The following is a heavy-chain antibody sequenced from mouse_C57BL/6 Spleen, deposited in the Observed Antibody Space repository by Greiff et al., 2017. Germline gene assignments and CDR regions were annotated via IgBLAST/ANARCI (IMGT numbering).Heavy chain of an antibody. CDR2: INPSSGYT. D-gene: IGHD2-3*01. CDR1: GYTFTSYT. V-gene: IGHV1-4*01. Sequence: VKLQESGAELARPGASVKMSCKASGYTFTSYTMHWVKQRPGQGLEWIGYINPSSGYTKYNQKFKDKATLTADKSSSTAYMQLSSLTSEDSAVYYCARDHDGYYPWFAYWGQGTLVTVSA. J-gene: IGHJ3*01. CDR3: ARDHDGYYPWFAY.